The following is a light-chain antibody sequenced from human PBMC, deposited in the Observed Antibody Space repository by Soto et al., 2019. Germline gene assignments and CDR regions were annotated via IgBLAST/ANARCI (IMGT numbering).Light chain of an antibody. V-gene: IGKV3-20*01. Sequence: EIMMTQSPATLSVSPGERATLSCRASQSVSSSYLAWYQQKPGQAPRLLIYGASSRATGIPDRFSGSGSGTDFTLTISRLEPEDFAVYYCQQYGSSRTFGQGTKVDIK. J-gene: IGKJ1*01. CDR1: QSVSSSY. CDR2: GAS. CDR3: QQYGSSRT.